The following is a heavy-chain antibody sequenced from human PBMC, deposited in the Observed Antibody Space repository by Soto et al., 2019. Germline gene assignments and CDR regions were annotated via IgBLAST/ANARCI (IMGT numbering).Heavy chain of an antibody. J-gene: IGHJ6*02. D-gene: IGHD2-2*01. V-gene: IGHV4-59*01. CDR3: AREDAPRPYLRYGMDV. Sequence: SETLSLTCTVSGGSIRGYYWTWIRQSPGRGLEWLGFISDSGKTDSDASLKGRLAISLDTSRSQFSLSLTSVTAADTALYYCAREDAPRPYLRYGMDVWGQGTTVTVSS. CDR2: ISDSGKT. CDR1: GGSIRGYY.